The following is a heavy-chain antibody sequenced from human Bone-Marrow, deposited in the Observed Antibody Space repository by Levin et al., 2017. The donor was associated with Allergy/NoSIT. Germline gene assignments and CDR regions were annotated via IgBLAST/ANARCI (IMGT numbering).Heavy chain of an antibody. Sequence: GESLKISCQVSGHTLTELSIQWVRQAPGKGLECMGGFDPEDGETIYAQKFQGRVTMTEDTSTGTAYMELSSLTSEDTAVYYCATGDYDFWSGKPRSFDYWGQGTLVTVSS. J-gene: IGHJ4*02. V-gene: IGHV1-24*01. CDR1: GHTLTELS. D-gene: IGHD3-3*01. CDR2: FDPEDGET. CDR3: ATGDYDFWSGKPRSFDY.